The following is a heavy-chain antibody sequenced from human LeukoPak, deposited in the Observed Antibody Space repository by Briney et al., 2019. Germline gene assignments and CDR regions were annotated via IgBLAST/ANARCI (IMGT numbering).Heavy chain of an antibody. CDR1: GYSFTSYW. V-gene: IGHV5-51*01. CDR3: ARHVLSYVRGSYRYTGSFDY. J-gene: IGHJ4*02. D-gene: IGHD3-16*02. Sequence: GESLKISCKGSGYSFTSYWIGWVRQMPGKGLEWMGIIYPGDSDTRYSPSFQGQVTISADKSISTAYLQWSSLKASDTAMYYCARHVLSYVRGSYRYTGSFDYWGQGTLVTVSS. CDR2: IYPGDSDT.